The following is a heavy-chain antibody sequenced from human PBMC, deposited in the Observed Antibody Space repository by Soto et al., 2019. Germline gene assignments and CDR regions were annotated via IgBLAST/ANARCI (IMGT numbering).Heavy chain of an antibody. V-gene: IGHV1-69*13. CDR1: GGTFSSYA. J-gene: IGHJ6*02. CDR2: IIPIFGTA. Sequence: SVKVSCKASGGTFSSYAISWVRQAPGQGLEWMGGIIPIFGTANYAQKFQGRVTITADESTSTAYMELSSLRSEDTAVYYCARDYDFWSGSYTRTYHPPVPFGIDYYYGMDVWGQGTTVTVSS. CDR3: ARDYDFWSGSYTRTYHPPVPFGIDYYYGMDV. D-gene: IGHD3-3*01.